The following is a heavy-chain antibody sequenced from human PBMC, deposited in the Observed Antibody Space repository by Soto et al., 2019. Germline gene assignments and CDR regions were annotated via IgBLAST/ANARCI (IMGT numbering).Heavy chain of an antibody. D-gene: IGHD3-16*01. Sequence: PGGSLRLSCAASGFTFSSYAMHWVRQAPGKGLEWVAVISYDGSNKYYADSVKGRFTISRDNSKNTLYLQMNSLRAEDTAVYYCVKPPAYYIDSYAYCPVWGQGTLVTV. CDR3: VKPPAYYIDSYAYCPV. V-gene: IGHV3-30-3*02. CDR2: ISYDGSNK. J-gene: IGHJ4*02. CDR1: GFTFSSYA.